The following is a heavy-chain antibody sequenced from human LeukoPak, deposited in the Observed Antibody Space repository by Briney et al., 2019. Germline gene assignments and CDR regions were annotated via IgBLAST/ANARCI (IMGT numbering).Heavy chain of an antibody. Sequence: PGGALRLSCAAPGFNFRDYYMSWMRQAPGKGLEWITCISGSGSTKYCSDSVRGRFTISSDNAKNSLYLEIDRLKVDDTAVYYCARENPDYDNSWDWGQGTLVTVSS. CDR3: ARENPDYDNSWD. D-gene: IGHD3-16*01. CDR2: ISGSGSTK. CDR1: GFNFRDYY. V-gene: IGHV3-11*04. J-gene: IGHJ1*01.